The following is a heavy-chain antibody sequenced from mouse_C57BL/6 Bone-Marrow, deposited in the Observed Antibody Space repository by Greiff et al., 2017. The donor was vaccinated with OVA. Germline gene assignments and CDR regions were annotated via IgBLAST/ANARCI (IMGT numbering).Heavy chain of an antibody. D-gene: IGHD5-1-1*01. J-gene: IGHJ3*01. CDR2: INPSSGGT. CDR1: GYTFTSYW. CDR3: ARLCDTLVFAD. V-gene: IGHV1-53*01. Sequence: VQLQQSGTELVKPGASVKLSCKASGYTFTSYWMHWVKQRPGQGLEWIGSINPSSGGTNYNEKFKSKATLTVDKSSSTAYMQLSSLTSEDSAVYYWARLCDTLVFADWGQATLVTVSA.